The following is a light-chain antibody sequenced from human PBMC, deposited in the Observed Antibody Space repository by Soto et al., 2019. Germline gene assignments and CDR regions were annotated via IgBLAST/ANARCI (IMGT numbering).Light chain of an antibody. J-gene: IGKJ1*01. CDR3: QLRSQWPWT. Sequence: EIVLTQSAATLSGSPGERATLSCWASQRCSSNLAGYQHKPGQSPRLPNYCASTSATGIPARFSGSGYGTEFNLTSSSLQAEELAVYDGQLRSQWPWTFGQGTKVDIK. CDR1: QRCSSN. CDR2: CAS. V-gene: IGKV3-15*01.